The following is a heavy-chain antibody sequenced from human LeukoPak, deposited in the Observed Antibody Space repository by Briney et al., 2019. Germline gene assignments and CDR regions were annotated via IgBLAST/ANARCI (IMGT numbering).Heavy chain of an antibody. CDR2: INWNGGST. V-gene: IGHV3-20*04. D-gene: IGHD6-19*01. J-gene: IGHJ4*02. Sequence: PGGSLRLSCAASEFSFDDHGMSWVRQVPGKGLQWVAGINWNGGSTGYADSVKGRFTISRDNAKNSLYLQMNSLRAEDTALYYCASGDSSGWYFDTWGQGTLVSVSS. CDR1: EFSFDDHG. CDR3: ASGDSSGWYFDT.